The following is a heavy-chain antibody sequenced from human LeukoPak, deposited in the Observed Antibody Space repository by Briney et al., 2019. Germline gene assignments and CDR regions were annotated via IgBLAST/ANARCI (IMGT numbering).Heavy chain of an antibody. Sequence: SETLSLTCTVSGAHISNYYWTWVRQSAAQGLEWIGRLHASESTIYNPSLKSRVTMPIDTSKDQLSLTLTSVTAADSAVYYCARRSGPAAIPNNAFDIWGQGTMVTVSS. D-gene: IGHD2-2*02. CDR1: GAHISNYY. CDR3: ARRSGPAAIPNNAFDI. V-gene: IGHV4-4*07. CDR2: LHASEST. J-gene: IGHJ3*02.